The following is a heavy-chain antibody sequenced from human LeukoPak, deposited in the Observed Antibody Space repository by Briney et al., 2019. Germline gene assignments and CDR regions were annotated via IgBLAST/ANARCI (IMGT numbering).Heavy chain of an antibody. J-gene: IGHJ3*02. CDR3: ARQARVDYGDYLSAFDI. D-gene: IGHD4-17*01. CDR2: VDPSDSYT. Sequence: RGESLKISCKSSGYSFTSYWISWVRQMPGKGLEWMGRVDPSDSYTNYSPSFQGHVTISADKSISTAYLQWSSLKASDTAMYYCARQARVDYGDYLSAFDIWGQGTMVTVSS. CDR1: GYSFTSYW. V-gene: IGHV5-10-1*01.